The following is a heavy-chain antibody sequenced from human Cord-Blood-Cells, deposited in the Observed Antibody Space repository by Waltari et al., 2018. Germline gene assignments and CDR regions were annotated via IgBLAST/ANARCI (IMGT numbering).Heavy chain of an antibody. CDR3: ARSIYCSSTSCYYYYYGMDV. V-gene: IGHV4-61*01. CDR2: IYYSGST. Sequence: QVQLQESGPGLVKPSETLSLTCTVSGGSVSSGSYYWSWIRQPPGTGLEWIGYIYYSGSTNYNPSLKSRVTISVDTSKNQFSLKLSSVTAADTAVYYCARSIYCSSTSCYYYYYGMDVWGQGTTVTVSS. J-gene: IGHJ6*02. D-gene: IGHD2-2*01. CDR1: GGSVSSGSYY.